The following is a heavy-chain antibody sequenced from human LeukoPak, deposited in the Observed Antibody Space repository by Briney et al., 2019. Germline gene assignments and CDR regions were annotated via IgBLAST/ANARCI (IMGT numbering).Heavy chain of an antibody. D-gene: IGHD2-2*02. Sequence: GASVKVSCKATGYTFTSYFLHWVRQAPGQALEWMGIINPSGGSTTYAQKFQGRVTMTRDMSTSTVYMELSSLRSEDTAIYYCARGYCSSSTCDTPFEYWGQGTLVTVSS. CDR3: ARGYCSSSTCDTPFEY. V-gene: IGHV1-46*01. CDR2: INPSGGST. CDR1: GYTFTSYF. J-gene: IGHJ4*02.